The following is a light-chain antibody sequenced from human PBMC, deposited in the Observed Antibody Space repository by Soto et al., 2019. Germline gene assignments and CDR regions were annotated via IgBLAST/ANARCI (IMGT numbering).Light chain of an antibody. V-gene: IGKV1-5*03. CDR2: QVS. J-gene: IGKJ1*01. Sequence: EIQVTQSPSTVSAAVVDRATIACVASQNMTTWLAWSQQKPGKAPKLLIYQVSNLESGVPSRFSGSGSGTDFTITLSSLQPDDFANHYCQQDEKSWTFGQGTKVESK. CDR3: QQDEKSWT. CDR1: QNMTTW.